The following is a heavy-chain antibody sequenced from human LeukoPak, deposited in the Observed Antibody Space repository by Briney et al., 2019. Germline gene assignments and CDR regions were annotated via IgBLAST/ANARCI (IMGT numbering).Heavy chain of an antibody. J-gene: IGHJ6*03. CDR2: IYISANT. V-gene: IGHV4-4*07. Sequence: SETLSLTCTVSGGSISSHYWSWIRQTAGKGLEWIGRIYISANTNYNPSLKSRVTMSLDTSKNQFSLKLSSVTAADMAVYYCARVTNQVAATFYYYYYMDVWGKGTTVTISS. D-gene: IGHD2-15*01. CDR1: GGSISSHY. CDR3: ARVTNQVAATFYYYYYMDV.